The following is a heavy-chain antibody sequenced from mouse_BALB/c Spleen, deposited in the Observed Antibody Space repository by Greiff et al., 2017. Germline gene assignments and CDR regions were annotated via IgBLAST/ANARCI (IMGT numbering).Heavy chain of an antibody. Sequence: VQLQQSGAELVRPGASVTLSCKASGYTFTVYEMHWVKQTPVHGLEWIGAIDPETGGTAYNQKFKGKATLTADKSSSTAYMELRSLTSEDSAVYYCTRSLRLRYWGQGTTLTVSS. CDR1: GYTFTVYE. CDR3: TRSLRLRY. D-gene: IGHD1-2*01. CDR2: IDPETGGT. V-gene: IGHV1-15*01. J-gene: IGHJ2*01.